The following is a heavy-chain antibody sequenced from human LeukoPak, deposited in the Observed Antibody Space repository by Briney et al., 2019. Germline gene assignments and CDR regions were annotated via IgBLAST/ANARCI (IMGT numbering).Heavy chain of an antibody. CDR2: IKPDGTTK. CDR1: GFPFSSYS. Sequence: AGGSLRLSCAASGFPFSSYSMTWVRQAPGKGLEWVANIKPDGTTKFYVDSVKGRFTISRDNALNSLYLQMNSLRAEDTAIYYCARSIPYGTTWYGRSDYWGQGTLVTASS. CDR3: ARSIPYGTTWYGRSDY. D-gene: IGHD6-13*01. J-gene: IGHJ4*02. V-gene: IGHV3-7*03.